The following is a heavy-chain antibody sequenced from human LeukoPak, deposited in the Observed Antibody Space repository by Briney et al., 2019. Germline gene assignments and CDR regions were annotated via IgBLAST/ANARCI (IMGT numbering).Heavy chain of an antibody. J-gene: IGHJ3*02. CDR3: ARAEPYYDFWSGYYFDAFDI. Sequence: SQTLSLTCAVYGGSFSGYYWSLIRQPPGKGLEWIGEINHSGSTNYNPSLKSRVTISVDTSKNQFSLKLSSVTAADTAVYYCARAEPYYDFWSGYYFDAFDIWGQGTMVTVSS. CDR1: GGSFSGYY. CDR2: INHSGST. D-gene: IGHD3-3*01. V-gene: IGHV4-34*01.